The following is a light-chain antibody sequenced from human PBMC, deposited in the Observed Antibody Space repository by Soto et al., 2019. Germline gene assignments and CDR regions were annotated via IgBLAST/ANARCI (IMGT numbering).Light chain of an antibody. V-gene: IGLV2-8*01. CDR1: SSDVGGYNY. Sequence: QSALTQPPSASGSPGQSVTISCTGTSSDVGGYNYVSWYQQHPGKAPKLMIYEVSKRPSGVPDRFSGSKSGNTASLTVSGLQAEDEADYYCSSYAGSNFYVFGTGTQLTVL. J-gene: IGLJ1*01. CDR3: SSYAGSNFYV. CDR2: EVS.